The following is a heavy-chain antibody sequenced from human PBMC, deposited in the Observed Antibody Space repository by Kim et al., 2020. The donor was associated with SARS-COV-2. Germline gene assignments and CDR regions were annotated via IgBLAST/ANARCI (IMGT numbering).Heavy chain of an antibody. D-gene: IGHD2-21*01. CDR2: INHSGST. J-gene: IGHJ4*02. CDR3: ARGWGGSFDY. V-gene: IGHV4-34*01. CDR1: GGSFSGYY. Sequence: SETLSLTCAVYGGSFSGYYWSWIRQPPGKGLEWIGEINHSGSTNYNPSLKSRVTISVDTSKNQFSLKLSSVTAADTAVYYCARGWGGSFDYWGQGTLVTVSS.